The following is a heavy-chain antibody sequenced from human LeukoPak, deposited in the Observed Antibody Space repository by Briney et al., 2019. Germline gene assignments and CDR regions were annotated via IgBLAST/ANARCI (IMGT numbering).Heavy chain of an antibody. D-gene: IGHD1-26*01. V-gene: IGHV4-39*07. CDR3: ARDATIGSYYYFDY. CDR1: GGSISSSSYY. Sequence: SETLSLTCTVSGGSISSSSYYWGWIRQPPGKGLEWIGSIYYSGSTYYNPSLKSRVTISVDTSKNQFSLKLSSMTAADTAVYYCARDATIGSYYYFDYWGQGTLVTVSS. CDR2: IYYSGST. J-gene: IGHJ4*02.